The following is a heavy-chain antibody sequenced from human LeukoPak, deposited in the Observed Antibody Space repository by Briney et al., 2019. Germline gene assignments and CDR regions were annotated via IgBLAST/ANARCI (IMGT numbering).Heavy chain of an antibody. CDR1: GGSISSGSYY. J-gene: IGHJ4*02. Sequence: SSETLSLTCTVSGGSISSGSYYWSWIRQPAGKGLEWIGRIYTSGSTNYNPSLKSRVTISVDTSKNQFSLKLSSVTAADTAVYYCARGAYDFWSGSPPDYWGQGTLVTVSS. V-gene: IGHV4-61*02. CDR3: ARGAYDFWSGSPPDY. CDR2: IYTSGST. D-gene: IGHD3-3*01.